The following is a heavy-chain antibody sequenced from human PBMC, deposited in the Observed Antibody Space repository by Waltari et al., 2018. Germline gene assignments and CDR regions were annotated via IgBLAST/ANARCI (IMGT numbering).Heavy chain of an antibody. V-gene: IGHV4-4*07. Sequence: QVQLQESGPGLVKPSETLSLTCTVSGCSISSYYWSWIRQPAGKGLEWIGRIYTSGSTNYNPSLKSRVTMSVDTSKNQFSLKLSSVTAADTAVYYCARGPIRFLEWLRDDDAFDIWGQGTMVTVSS. J-gene: IGHJ3*02. CDR1: GCSISSYY. D-gene: IGHD3-3*01. CDR2: IYTSGST. CDR3: ARGPIRFLEWLRDDDAFDI.